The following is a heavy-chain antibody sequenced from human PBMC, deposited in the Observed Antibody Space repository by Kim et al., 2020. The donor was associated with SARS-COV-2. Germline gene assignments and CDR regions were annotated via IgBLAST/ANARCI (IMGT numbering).Heavy chain of an antibody. D-gene: IGHD1-26*01. J-gene: IGHJ4*02. Sequence: GSGGSTYYADSVKGRFTISRDNSKNTLYLQMNSLRAEDTAVYYCAKERSGSYDYWGQGTLVTVSS. V-gene: IGHV3-23*01. CDR2: GSGGST. CDR3: AKERSGSYDY.